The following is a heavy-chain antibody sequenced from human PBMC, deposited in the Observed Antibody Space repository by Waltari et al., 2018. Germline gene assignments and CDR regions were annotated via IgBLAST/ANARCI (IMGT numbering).Heavy chain of an antibody. J-gene: IGHJ4*02. CDR1: GGTFSTYT. CDR3: ARSGEMKGTVDY. Sequence: HVQLEQSGAEVKKPGSSVKVSCKASGGTFSTYTVTWVRQAPGQGLEWMGSIIPFLGISKYAQSLQARLTITVDQSTNTGYMELNNLRPEDTGVYYCARSGEMKGTVDYWGQGT. V-gene: IGHV1-69*02. D-gene: IGHD1-1*01. CDR2: IIPFLGIS.